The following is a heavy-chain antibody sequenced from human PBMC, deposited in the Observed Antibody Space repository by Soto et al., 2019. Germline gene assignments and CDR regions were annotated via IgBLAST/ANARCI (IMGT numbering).Heavy chain of an antibody. CDR3: AAPPRY. D-gene: IGHD6-6*01. J-gene: IGHJ4*02. Sequence: SETLSLTCAGSGGPISSGGYSWSWIRQPPGKGLEWIGYIYHSGSTYYNPSLKSRVTISVDTSKNQFSLKLTSVTAEDTAVYYCAAPPRYWGQGTLVTVSS. V-gene: IGHV4-30-2*02. CDR1: GGPISSGGYS. CDR2: IYHSGST.